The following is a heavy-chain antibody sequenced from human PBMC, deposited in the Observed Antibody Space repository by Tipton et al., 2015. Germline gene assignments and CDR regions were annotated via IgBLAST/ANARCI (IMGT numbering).Heavy chain of an antibody. CDR1: GGSLSSGGFS. V-gene: IGHV4-30-2*01. CDR2: IYQGGST. J-gene: IGHJ6*02. Sequence: TLSLTCSVSGGSLSSGGFSWSWIRQPPGKGLEWIGYIYQGGSTYYNPSLKSRVTMSVDRPKNQFSLKLTSVTAADTAVYYCAGSGYTYGMDVWGQGTTVTVSS. D-gene: IGHD5-12*01. CDR3: AGSGYTYGMDV.